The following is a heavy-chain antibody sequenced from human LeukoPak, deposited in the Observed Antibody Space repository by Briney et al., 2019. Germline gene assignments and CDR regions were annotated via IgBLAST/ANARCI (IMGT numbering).Heavy chain of an antibody. CDR2: ISAYNGNT. CDR1: GYTFTSYG. D-gene: IGHD5-18*01. V-gene: IGHV1-18*01. J-gene: IGHJ6*02. CDR3: ARFYTGGYSYGYWYYYYGMDV. Sequence: ASVKVSCKASGYTFTSYGISWVRQAPGQGLEWMGWISAYNGNTNYAQKLQGRVTMTTDTSTSTAYMELRSLRSDDTAVYYCARFYTGGYSYGYWYYYYGMDVWGQGTTVTVSS.